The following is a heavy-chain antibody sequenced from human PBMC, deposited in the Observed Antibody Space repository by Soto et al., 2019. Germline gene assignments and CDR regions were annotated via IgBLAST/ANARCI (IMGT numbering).Heavy chain of an antibody. CDR1: DGSFNPNY. CDR2: IYYSGST. Sequence: SETLSLTCTVSDGSFNPNYWGWIRQPPGKGLEWIGYIYYSGSTNYNPSLKSRVTISVDTSKNQFSLKLSSVTAADTAVYYCARQWEYGSGSSIDYWGQGTLVTVSS. D-gene: IGHD3-10*01. V-gene: IGHV4-59*08. CDR3: ARQWEYGSGSSIDY. J-gene: IGHJ4*02.